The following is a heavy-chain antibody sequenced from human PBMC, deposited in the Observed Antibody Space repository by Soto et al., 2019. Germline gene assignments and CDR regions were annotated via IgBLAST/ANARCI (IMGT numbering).Heavy chain of an antibody. J-gene: IGHJ4*02. CDR3: ARRYYGSGRYPDY. V-gene: IGHV3-53*02. D-gene: IGHD3-10*01. CDR2: IYSGGST. Sequence: EVQLVETGGGLIQPGGSLRLSCAASGFTVSSNYMSWVRQAPGKGLEWGSVIYSGGSTYYADSVKGRFTISRDNSKNTLYLQMNSLRAEDTAVYYCARRYYGSGRYPDYWGQGTLVTVSS. CDR1: GFTVSSNY.